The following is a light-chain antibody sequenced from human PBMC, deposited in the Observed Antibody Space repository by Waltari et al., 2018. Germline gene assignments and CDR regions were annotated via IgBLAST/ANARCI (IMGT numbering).Light chain of an antibody. J-gene: IGLJ1*01. V-gene: IGLV2-23*02. Sequence: QSGLTQPASVSGSLGPSITISCTGTSSDVGNYNLVSWYQQYPGKAPKLMVYEVTRRSSGVSDRFSGSKSGNTASLTIYGLQSEDEADYYCCSYAGLGIYVFGTGTKVTVL. CDR3: CSYAGLGIYV. CDR2: EVT. CDR1: SSDVGNYNL.